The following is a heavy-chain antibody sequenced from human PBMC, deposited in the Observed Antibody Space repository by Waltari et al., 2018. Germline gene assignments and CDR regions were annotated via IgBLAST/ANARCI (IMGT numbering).Heavy chain of an antibody. CDR3: AKAQAAQQGGD. CDR1: GFTFSSYA. CDR2: SSGGGGTK. D-gene: IGHD6-13*01. V-gene: IGHV3-23*01. J-gene: IGHJ4*02. Sequence: EVQLLESGGGLVQPGGSLRLSCAASGFTFSSYAMSWVRQAPGKGVEGVSGSSGGGGTKYYPDSWEGRFTISRNNSKNPLLPERSSLRAEDTAVYYWAKAQAAQQGGDWGQGTLVTVSS.